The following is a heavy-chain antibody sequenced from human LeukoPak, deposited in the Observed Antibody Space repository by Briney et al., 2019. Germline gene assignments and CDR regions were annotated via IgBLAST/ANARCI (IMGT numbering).Heavy chain of an antibody. V-gene: IGHV3-11*04. CDR2: ISSSGNTK. CDR1: GFTFSSYA. J-gene: IGHJ4*02. D-gene: IGHD6-19*01. CDR3: ARDGGSAWFFRY. Sequence: GGSLRLSCAASGFTFSSYAMSWIRQAPGKGLEWVSYISSSGNTKYYADSVKGRFTISRDNAKNSLSLQMNSLRAEDTAVYYCARDGGSAWFFRYWGQGTLVTVSS.